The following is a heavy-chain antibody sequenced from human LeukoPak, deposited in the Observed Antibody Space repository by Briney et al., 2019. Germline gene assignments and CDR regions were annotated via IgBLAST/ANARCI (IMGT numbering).Heavy chain of an antibody. D-gene: IGHD1-26*01. Sequence: GGCLRLSCAAPGFTFSSYAMRWVRRAPGKGLEWVSAVSGSGGITFYADSVKGRFTTSRDNSKNTLYLQMSSLRAEDTALSYCAKVNSGSYLLYFDYWGQGTLATVSS. J-gene: IGHJ4*02. CDR2: VSGSGGIT. CDR1: GFTFSSYA. V-gene: IGHV3-23*01. CDR3: AKVNSGSYLLYFDY.